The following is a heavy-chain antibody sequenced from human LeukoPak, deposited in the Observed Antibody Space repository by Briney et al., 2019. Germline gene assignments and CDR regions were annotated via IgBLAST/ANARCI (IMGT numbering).Heavy chain of an antibody. Sequence: SETLSLTCTVSGYSISSGYYWGWIRQPPGKGLEWIGSIYHGGSTYYNPSLNSRVTISVDTSKNQFSLKLSSVNAADTAVYFCARAPLRYFDWLGNYFDYWGQGTLVTVSS. CDR1: GYSISSGYY. J-gene: IGHJ4*02. V-gene: IGHV4-38-2*02. CDR2: IYHGGST. D-gene: IGHD3-9*01. CDR3: ARAPLRYFDWLGNYFDY.